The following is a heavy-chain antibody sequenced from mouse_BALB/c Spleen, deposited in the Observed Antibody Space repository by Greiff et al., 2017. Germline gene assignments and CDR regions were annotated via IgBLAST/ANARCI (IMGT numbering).Heavy chain of an antibody. CDR1: GYTFTSYW. CDR2: INPSTGYT. CDR3: ARGTNYGNYFDY. V-gene: IGHV1-7*01. D-gene: IGHD2-1*01. Sequence: VQLQESGAELAKPGASVKMSCKASGYTFTSYWMHWVNQRPGQGLEWIGYINPSTGYTEYNQKFKDKATLTADKSSSTAYMQLSSLTSEDSAVYYCARGTNYGNYFDYWGQGTTLTVSS. J-gene: IGHJ2*01.